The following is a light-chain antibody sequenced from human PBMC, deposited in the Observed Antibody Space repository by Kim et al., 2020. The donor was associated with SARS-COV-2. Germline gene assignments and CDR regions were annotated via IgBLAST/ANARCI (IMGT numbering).Light chain of an antibody. CDR3: QQSYSTPRT. V-gene: IGKV1-39*01. CDR2: AAS. CDR1: QSISSY. Sequence: IPLTQSPSSRSASVGDRVTITCRASQSISSYLNWYQQKPGKAPKLLIYAASSLQSGVPSRFSGSGSGTDFTITISSLQPEDFATYYCQQSYSTPRTFCQGTKLEI. J-gene: IGKJ2*02.